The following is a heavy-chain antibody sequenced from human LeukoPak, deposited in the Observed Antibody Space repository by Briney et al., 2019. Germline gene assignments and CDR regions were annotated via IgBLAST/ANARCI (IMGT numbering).Heavy chain of an antibody. Sequence: PGGSLRLSCAASGFTFSSYGMHWVRQAPGKGLEWVAVISYDGSNKYYADSVRGRFTISRDNSKNTLYLQMNSLRAEDTAVYYCAKEKLRFWKHCFDYWGQGTLVTVSS. CDR2: ISYDGSNK. D-gene: IGHD3-3*01. J-gene: IGHJ4*02. V-gene: IGHV3-30*18. CDR3: AKEKLRFWKHCFDY. CDR1: GFTFSSYG.